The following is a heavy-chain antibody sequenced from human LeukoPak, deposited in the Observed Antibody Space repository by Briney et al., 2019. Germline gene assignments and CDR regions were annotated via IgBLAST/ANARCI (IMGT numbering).Heavy chain of an antibody. J-gene: IGHJ4*02. V-gene: IGHV3-74*01. D-gene: IGHD1-26*01. Sequence: GGSLRLSCAASGFTFSNYWMHWVRQAPGKGLAWVARINTNGSNTTYADSVKGRFNISRDNAKNTLSLQMNSLRTEDTAVYYCARGYGGNYRTDYWGPGTLVTVSS. CDR2: INTNGSNT. CDR3: ARGYGGNYRTDY. CDR1: GFTFSNYW.